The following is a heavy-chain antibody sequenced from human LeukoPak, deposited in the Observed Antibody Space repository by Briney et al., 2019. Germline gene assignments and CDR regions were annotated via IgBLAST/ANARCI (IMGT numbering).Heavy chain of an antibody. J-gene: IGHJ3*02. CDR1: GYSFNSYD. CDR2: MTSDSGKT. V-gene: IGHV1-8*01. Sequence: ASVKVSCKASGYSFNSYDINWLRQATGQGLEWIGWMTSDSGKTGYAQKFQGRVIMTRNTSTSTAYMELSSLRSEDTAVYYCARDPTALDAFDIWGQGTMVTVSS. D-gene: IGHD4-17*01. CDR3: ARDPTALDAFDI.